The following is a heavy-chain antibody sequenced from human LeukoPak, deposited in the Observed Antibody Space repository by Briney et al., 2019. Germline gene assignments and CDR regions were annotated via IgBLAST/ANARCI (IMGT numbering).Heavy chain of an antibody. CDR2: TYHSGST. CDR3: ARGRRIVVVLGATRTHRDYYVDV. Sequence: PSVTLSLICAVYGGSFSGYYWSWIRESPGKGLEWIGETYHSGSTNYNSSLKSRVTISLDTSKNHFFLTLSFATAADTAVYYCARGRRIVVVLGATRTHRDYYVDVWGKGTKVTVSS. J-gene: IGHJ6*03. CDR1: GGSFSGYY. V-gene: IGHV4-34*01. D-gene: IGHD2-15*01.